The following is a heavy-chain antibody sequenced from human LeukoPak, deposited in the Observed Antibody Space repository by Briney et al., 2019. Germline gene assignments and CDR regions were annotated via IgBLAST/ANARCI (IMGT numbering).Heavy chain of an antibody. D-gene: IGHD2-15*01. CDR1: GYTFTSYG. CDR3: ARDPLVVVAATYYYYYGMDV. Sequence: ASVKVSCKASGYTFTSYGISWVGQAPGQGGEWMGWISAYNGKTNYAQKLQGRVTMTTDTSTSTAYMELRSLRSDDTAVYYCARDPLVVVAATYYYYYGMDVWGQGATVTVSS. CDR2: ISAYNGKT. J-gene: IGHJ6*02. V-gene: IGHV1-18*01.